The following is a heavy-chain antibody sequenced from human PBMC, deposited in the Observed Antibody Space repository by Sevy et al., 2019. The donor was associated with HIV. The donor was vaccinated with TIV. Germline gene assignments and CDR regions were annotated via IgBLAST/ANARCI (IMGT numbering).Heavy chain of an antibody. CDR3: ARDGGYDSRGYDLSNY. CDR2: IYSGGST. CDR1: GFTVSSNY. Sequence: GGSLRLSCAASGFTVSSNYMSWVRQAPGKGLEWVSVIYSGGSTYYADSVKGRFTISRDSSKNTLYLQMNSLRAEDTAVYFCARDGGYDSRGYDLSNYWGQGTLVTVSS. V-gene: IGHV3-53*05. J-gene: IGHJ4*02. D-gene: IGHD3-22*01.